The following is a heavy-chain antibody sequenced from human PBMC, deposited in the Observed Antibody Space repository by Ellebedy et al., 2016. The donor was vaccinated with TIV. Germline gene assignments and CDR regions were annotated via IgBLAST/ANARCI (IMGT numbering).Heavy chain of an antibody. D-gene: IGHD6-6*01. V-gene: IGHV6-1*01. Sequence: SETLSLXCAISGDSVSSNSAAWNWIRQSPSRGLEWLGRTYYRSKWYNDYAVSVKSRITISPDTSKNQFSLQLNSVTPEDTAVYYCARDGVAARYFDYWGQGTLVTVSS. CDR3: ARDGVAARYFDY. CDR2: TYYRSKWYN. CDR1: GDSVSSNSAA. J-gene: IGHJ4*02.